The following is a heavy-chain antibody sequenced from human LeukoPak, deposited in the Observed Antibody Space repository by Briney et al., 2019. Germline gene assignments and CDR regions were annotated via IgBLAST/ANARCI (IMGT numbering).Heavy chain of an antibody. J-gene: IGHJ4*02. CDR3: ARLLYSYGSGSHYSLGY. D-gene: IGHD3-10*01. CDR1: GFTFSNYL. CDR2: INNDGSTT. Sequence: GGSLRLSCAASGFTFSNYLMYWVRQAPGKGLVWVSHINNDGSTTSYADSVKGRFTISRDNAKNTVYLQMNSLGAEDTAMYYCARLLYSYGSGSHYSLGYWGQGILVTVST. V-gene: IGHV3-74*01.